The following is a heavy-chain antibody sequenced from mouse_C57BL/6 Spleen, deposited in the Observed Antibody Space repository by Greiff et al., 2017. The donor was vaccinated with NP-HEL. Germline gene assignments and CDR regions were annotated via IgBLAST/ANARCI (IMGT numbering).Heavy chain of an antibody. D-gene: IGHD2-4*01. CDR2: INPNNGGT. V-gene: IGHV1-26*01. J-gene: IGHJ3*01. Sequence: VQLQQSGPELVKPGASVKISCKASGYTFTDYYMNWVKQSHGKSLEWIGDINPNNGGTSYNQKFKGKATLTVDKSSSTAYMELRSLTSEDSAIYYCARSEGYYDCGFAYWGQGTLVTVSA. CDR3: ARSEGYYDCGFAY. CDR1: GYTFTDYY.